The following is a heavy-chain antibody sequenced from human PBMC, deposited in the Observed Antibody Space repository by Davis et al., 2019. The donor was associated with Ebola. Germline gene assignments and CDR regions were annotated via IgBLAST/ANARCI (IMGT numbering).Heavy chain of an antibody. D-gene: IGHD1-26*01. V-gene: IGHV3-23*01. CDR3: AKDTTNVWFDV. CDR2: ISGSGGTT. CDR1: GFTFNIYA. J-gene: IGHJ3*01. Sequence: GESLKISCAASGFTFNIYAMTWVRQAPGKGLEWVSEISGSGGTTHYADSVKGRFTISRDNSKNTLHLQMNSLRVEDTAIYYCAKDTTNVWFDVWGQGTMVTVSS.